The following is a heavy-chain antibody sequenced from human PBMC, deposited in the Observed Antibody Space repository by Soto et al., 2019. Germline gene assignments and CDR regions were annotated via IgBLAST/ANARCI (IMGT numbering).Heavy chain of an antibody. CDR3: ARVTGGATTAGGDFDY. CDR2: ISAYNGNT. J-gene: IGHJ4*02. V-gene: IGHV1-18*01. CDR1: GYTFTSYG. D-gene: IGHD1-26*01. Sequence: GASVKVSCKASGYTFTSYGISWVRQAPGQGLEWMGWISAYNGNTNYAQKLQGRVTMTTDTSTSTAYMELRSLRSDDTAVYYCARVTGGATTAGGDFDYWGQGTLVTAPQ.